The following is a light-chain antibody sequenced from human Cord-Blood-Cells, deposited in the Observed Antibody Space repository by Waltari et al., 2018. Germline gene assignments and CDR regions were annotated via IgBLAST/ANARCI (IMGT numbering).Light chain of an antibody. CDR3: SSYTSSSTPFV. Sequence: QSALTQPASVSGSPGPSIPISCTGTSSDVGGYNYVSWYQQHPGKAPNLMIYEVSNRPSGVSNRFSGSKSGNTASLTISGLQAEDEADYYCSSYTSSSTPFVFGTGTKVTVL. V-gene: IGLV2-14*01. CDR2: EVS. CDR1: SSDVGGYNY. J-gene: IGLJ1*01.